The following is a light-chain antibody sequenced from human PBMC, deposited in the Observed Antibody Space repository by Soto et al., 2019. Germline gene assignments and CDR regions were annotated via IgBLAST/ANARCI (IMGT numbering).Light chain of an antibody. J-gene: IGLJ2*01. CDR3: GTWDSSLSAGRV. Sequence: QSVLTQPPSVSAAPGQKVTISCSGSSSNIGNNYVSWYQQLPGTAPKLLIYDNNKRPSGIPDRFSGSKSGTSATLGITGLQTGDEADYYCGTWDSSLSAGRVFDGGTKVTVL. CDR2: DNN. CDR1: SSNIGNNY. V-gene: IGLV1-51*01.